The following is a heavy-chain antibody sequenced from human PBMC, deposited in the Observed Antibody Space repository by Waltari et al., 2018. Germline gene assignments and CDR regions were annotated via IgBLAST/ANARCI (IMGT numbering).Heavy chain of an antibody. CDR2: IIPIFRTA. CDR3: ANDVVVVPAAIRDYYYGMDV. CDR1: GGTFSSYA. V-gene: IGHV1-69*01. Sequence: QVQLVQSGAEVKKPGSSVKVSCKASGGTFSSYAISWVRQAPGQGLEWMGGIIPIFRTANYAQKFQGRVTITADESTSTADMELSSLRSEDTAVYYCANDVVVVPAAIRDYYYGMDVWGQGTTVTVSS. J-gene: IGHJ6*02. D-gene: IGHD2-2*02.